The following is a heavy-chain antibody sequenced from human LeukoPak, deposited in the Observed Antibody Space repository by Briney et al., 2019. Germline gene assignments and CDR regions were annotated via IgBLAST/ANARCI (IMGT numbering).Heavy chain of an antibody. CDR3: ARHCIFGALLWFGGLDY. CDR1: GGSISSSNW. J-gene: IGHJ4*02. V-gene: IGHV4-4*02. CDR2: IYHSGST. D-gene: IGHD3-10*01. Sequence: KPSGTLSLTCAVSGGSISSSNWWSWVRQPPGKGLEWIGEIYHSGSTNYNPSLKSRVTISVDTSKNQFSLKLSSVTAADTAVYYCARHCIFGALLWFGGLDYWGQGTLVTVSS.